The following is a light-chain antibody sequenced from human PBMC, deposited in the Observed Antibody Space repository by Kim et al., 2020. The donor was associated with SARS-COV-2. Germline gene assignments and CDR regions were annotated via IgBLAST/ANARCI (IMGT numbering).Light chain of an antibody. Sequence: DIQMTQSPSTRSASIGDRVTITCRASQSISSWLAWYQQKPGKAPKVLIYKASSLESGVPSRFSGTGSGTDFSLSISSLQADDFATYYCQQYDSFPWTFGQGTKVDIK. CDR3: QQYDSFPWT. CDR1: QSISSW. CDR2: KAS. V-gene: IGKV1-5*03. J-gene: IGKJ1*01.